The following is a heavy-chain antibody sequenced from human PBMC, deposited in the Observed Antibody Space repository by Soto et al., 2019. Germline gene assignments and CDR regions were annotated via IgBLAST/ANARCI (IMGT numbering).Heavy chain of an antibody. CDR2: IYYSGST. D-gene: IGHD2-8*02. V-gene: IGHV4-30-4*01. Sequence: PSETLSLTCTVSGGSISSGDYYWSWIRQPPGKGLEWIGYIYYSGSTYYNPSLKSRVTISVDTSKNQFSLKLTSLTAADTAVYYCARDKITGLFDYWGQGTLVTVSS. CDR3: ARDKITGLFDY. CDR1: GGSISSGDYY. J-gene: IGHJ4*02.